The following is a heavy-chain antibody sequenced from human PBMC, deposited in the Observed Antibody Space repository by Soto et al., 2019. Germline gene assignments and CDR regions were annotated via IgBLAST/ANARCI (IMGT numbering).Heavy chain of an antibody. V-gene: IGHV3-15*01. Sequence: PGGSLRLSCAASGAAFTNAWMSWVRQAPGKGLEWVGRIKSKADGGTTDYAAPVQGRFTISRDDSKNMLYLQMNSLKTEDTAIYYCTTYDYIWGSDRIRWAYWGQGTLVTVSS. D-gene: IGHD3-16*02. CDR3: TTYDYIWGSDRIRWAY. J-gene: IGHJ4*02. CDR1: GAAFTNAW. CDR2: IKSKADGGTT.